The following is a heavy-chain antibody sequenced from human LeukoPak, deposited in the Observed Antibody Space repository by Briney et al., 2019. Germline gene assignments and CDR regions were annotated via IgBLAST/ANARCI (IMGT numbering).Heavy chain of an antibody. V-gene: IGHV3-21*01. Sequence: RAGGSLRLSCAASGFTFSSYGMHWVRQAPGKGLEWVSSISSTSGCIHYADSVKGRFSISRDNAKNLVHLEMDILRADDTAVYYCARDCPFGNCHSPYYYGMDIWGQGTTVTVSS. D-gene: IGHD2-15*01. CDR2: ISSTSGCI. CDR1: GFTFSSYG. CDR3: ARDCPFGNCHSPYYYGMDI. J-gene: IGHJ6*02.